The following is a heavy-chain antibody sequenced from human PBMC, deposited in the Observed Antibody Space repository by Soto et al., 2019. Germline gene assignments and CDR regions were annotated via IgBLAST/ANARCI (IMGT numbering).Heavy chain of an antibody. D-gene: IGHD5-18*01. CDR1: GGSISSSGYY. J-gene: IGHJ4*02. V-gene: IGHV4-39*01. CDR3: ARLREFSFGHLDW. Sequence: PSETLSLTCTVSGGSISSSGYYWVWIRQPPGKGLEWIGSIYYSGSTYYNPSLTSRVTISVDTSKNQFSLKLSSVTAADTAEYYCARLREFSFGHLDWWGQGTLVTVSS. CDR2: IYYSGST.